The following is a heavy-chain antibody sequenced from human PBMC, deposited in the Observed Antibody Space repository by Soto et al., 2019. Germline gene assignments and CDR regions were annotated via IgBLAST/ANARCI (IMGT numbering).Heavy chain of an antibody. D-gene: IGHD2-2*01. J-gene: IGHJ4*02. Sequence: EVQLVQSGTEVKKPGESLRISCKGSGYSFTTYRISWVRQMPGKGLEWMGRIDPSDSYTDYSPSFQGHVTISADQSISTAYLQWSSLKASDTAMYYCARCTSTSCPLDYWGQGTLVTVSS. CDR1: GYSFTTYR. CDR3: ARCTSTSCPLDY. CDR2: IDPSDSYT. V-gene: IGHV5-10-1*03.